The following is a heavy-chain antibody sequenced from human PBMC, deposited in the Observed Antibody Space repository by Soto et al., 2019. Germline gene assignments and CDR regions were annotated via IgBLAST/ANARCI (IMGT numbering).Heavy chain of an antibody. D-gene: IGHD1-26*01. CDR3: ASLSGSYGFDP. J-gene: IGHJ5*02. V-gene: IGHV3-48*03. CDR2: ISSSGSDF. CDR1: GFSFSSYE. Sequence: QAGGSLRLSCAGSGFSFSSYEMNWVRQPPGKGLEWVSYISSSGSDFYYADSVKARFTISRDNAQNLLYLQMNSLRAEDAAVYYCASLSGSYGFDPWGQGTLVTVSS.